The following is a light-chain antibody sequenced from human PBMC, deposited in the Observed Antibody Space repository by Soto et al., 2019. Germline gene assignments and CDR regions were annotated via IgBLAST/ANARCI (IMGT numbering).Light chain of an antibody. J-gene: IGKJ1*01. Sequence: EIVLTQSPGTLSLSPGERATLSCRASQSVSSSYLAWYQQKPGQAPRLLIYGTSNRATDIPDRFSGSGSGTDFTLTVSRLEPEDSAVYYCQQYGSSPPTTFGQGTKVDIK. CDR3: QQYGSSPPTT. CDR1: QSVSSSY. V-gene: IGKV3-20*01. CDR2: GTS.